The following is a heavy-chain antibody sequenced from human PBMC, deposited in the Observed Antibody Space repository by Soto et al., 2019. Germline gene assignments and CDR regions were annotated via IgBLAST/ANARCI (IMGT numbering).Heavy chain of an antibody. D-gene: IGHD7-27*01. CDR2: ISGSGGTA. Sequence: EVQLLESGGGSVQPGGSLRLSCAASGFTFSSYAMHWVRRPPGKGLEWVSSISGSGGTAYYADSVKGRFSISRDSLVNPTYLEMNRLRAGDQAVYYWAKGRGQNWDFEYRGQGTLVTVSP. V-gene: IGHV3-23*01. CDR3: AKGRGQNWDFEY. CDR1: GFTFSSYA. J-gene: IGHJ4*02.